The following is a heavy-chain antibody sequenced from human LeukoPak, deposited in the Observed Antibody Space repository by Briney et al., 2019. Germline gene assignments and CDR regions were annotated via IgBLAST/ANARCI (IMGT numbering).Heavy chain of an antibody. V-gene: IGHV3-7*01. CDR3: ARATLLDQ. Sequence: PGGSLRLSCAASRFTFSSYWMNWVRQAPGKGLEWVANIEQDGSDKYYVDSMKGRFTISRDNAKNSLYLQMNSLRAEDTAVYYCARATLLDQWGQGTLVTVSS. J-gene: IGHJ4*02. CDR2: IEQDGSDK. CDR1: RFTFSSYW.